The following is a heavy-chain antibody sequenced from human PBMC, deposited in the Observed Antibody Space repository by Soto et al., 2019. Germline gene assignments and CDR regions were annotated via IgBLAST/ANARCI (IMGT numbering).Heavy chain of an antibody. CDR3: ARENSDYFGWFDP. J-gene: IGHJ5*02. D-gene: IGHD4-4*01. CDR1: GFTFSSYG. V-gene: IGHV3-33*01. Sequence: PGGSRRLSCAASGFTFSSYGMHWVRQAPGKGLEWVAVIWYDGSNKYYADSVKGRFTISRDNSKNTLYLQMTSLRAEDTAVYYCARENSDYFGWFDPWGQGTLVTVS. CDR2: IWYDGSNK.